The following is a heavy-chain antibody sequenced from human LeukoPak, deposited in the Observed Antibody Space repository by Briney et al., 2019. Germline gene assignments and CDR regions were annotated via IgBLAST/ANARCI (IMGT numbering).Heavy chain of an antibody. V-gene: IGHV3-53*01. CDR3: AKDRSGWYLGFFDI. J-gene: IGHJ3*02. D-gene: IGHD6-19*01. CDR1: RFTFSVHW. Sequence: PGGSLRLSCAASRFTFSVHWMHWVRQAPGKGLEWVSVIYSGGSTYYADSVKGRFTISRDNSKNTLYLQMNSLRVDDTAVYYCAKDRSGWYLGFFDIWGQGTLVTVSS. CDR2: IYSGGST.